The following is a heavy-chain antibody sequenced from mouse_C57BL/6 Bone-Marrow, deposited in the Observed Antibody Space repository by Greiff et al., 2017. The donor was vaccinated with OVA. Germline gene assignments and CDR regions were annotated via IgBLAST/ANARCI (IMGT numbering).Heavy chain of an antibody. J-gene: IGHJ2*01. D-gene: IGHD1-1*01. Sequence: VQLQQSGPELVKPGASVKISCKASGYAFSSSWMNWVKQRPGKGLEWIGRIYPGDGDSTYNGKFKGKATLTADKSSSTAYMQLSSLTSEDSAVYFCARCYGSSYELDYWGQGTTLTVAS. CDR1: GYAFSSSW. CDR2: IYPGDGDS. CDR3: ARCYGSSYELDY. V-gene: IGHV1-82*01.